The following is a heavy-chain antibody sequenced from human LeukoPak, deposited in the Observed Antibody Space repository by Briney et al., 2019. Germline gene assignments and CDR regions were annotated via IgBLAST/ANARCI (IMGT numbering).Heavy chain of an antibody. CDR3: ARDDSSGYPIDY. CDR1: GVRFS. CDR2: INPNSGGT. J-gene: IGHJ4*02. Sequence: APVKVACEASGVRFSISWVRQAHGQRLVWMGWINPNSGGTNYAQKFQGRVTMTRDTSISTAYMELSRLRSDDTAVYYCARDDSSGYPIDYWGQGTLVTVSS. V-gene: IGHV1-2*02. D-gene: IGHD3-22*01.